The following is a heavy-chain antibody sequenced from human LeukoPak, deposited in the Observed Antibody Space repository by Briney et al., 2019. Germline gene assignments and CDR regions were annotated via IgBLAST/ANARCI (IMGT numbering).Heavy chain of an antibody. CDR3: ARRAGEYSHPYDY. CDR2: IYSGGNT. J-gene: IGHJ4*02. Sequence: GGSLRLSCTVSGFTVSSNSMSWVRQAPGKGLEWVSFIYSGGNTHYSDSVKGRFTISRDNSRNTLYLQMNSLRADDTAVYYCARRAGEYSHPYDYWGQGTLVTVSS. V-gene: IGHV3-53*01. D-gene: IGHD4-17*01. CDR1: GFTVSSNS.